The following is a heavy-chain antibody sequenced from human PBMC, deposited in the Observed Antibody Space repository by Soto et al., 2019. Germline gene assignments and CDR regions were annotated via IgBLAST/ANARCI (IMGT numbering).Heavy chain of an antibody. D-gene: IGHD2-2*01. CDR2: ISSSSSYI. Sequence: EVQVVESGGGLVKPGGSLRLSCAASGFTFSSYSMNWVRQAPGKGLEWVSSISSSSSYIYYADSVKGRFTISRDNAKNSQYLQMNSLRAEDTAVYYCARVGGGYQLLHAFDIWGQGTMVTVSS. J-gene: IGHJ3*02. CDR3: ARVGGGYQLLHAFDI. V-gene: IGHV3-21*01. CDR1: GFTFSSYS.